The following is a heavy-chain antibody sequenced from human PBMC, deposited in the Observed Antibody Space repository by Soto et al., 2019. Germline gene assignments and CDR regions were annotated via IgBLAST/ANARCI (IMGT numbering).Heavy chain of an antibody. CDR2: IWYDGSNK. V-gene: IGHV3-33*01. D-gene: IGHD6-13*01. CDR1: GLTFSSYG. CDR3: ARDGPDSSSWYDY. Sequence: QVQLVESGGGVVQPGRSLRLSCAASGLTFSSYGMHWVRQAPGKGLEWVAVIWYDGSNKYYADTVKGRFTISRDNSQNALYLQMDSLSAEDTAVYYCARDGPDSSSWYDYWGQGTLVTVSS. J-gene: IGHJ4*02.